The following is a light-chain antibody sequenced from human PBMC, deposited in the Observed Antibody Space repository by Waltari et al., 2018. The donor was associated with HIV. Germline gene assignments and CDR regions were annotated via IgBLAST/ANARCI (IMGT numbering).Light chain of an antibody. J-gene: IGLJ3*02. CDR3: CSYAGNYPVL. CDR2: DVT. V-gene: IGLV2-11*01. Sequence: QSALTQPRSVSGSPAQSVTISCTGTSSDVGGYNYVSWYKQNQGKAPKFIIYDVTKRHRGVRDRFSGSKSGNTASLTISALQAEDEADYYCCSYAGNYPVLFGGGTKLTVL. CDR1: SSDVGGYNY.